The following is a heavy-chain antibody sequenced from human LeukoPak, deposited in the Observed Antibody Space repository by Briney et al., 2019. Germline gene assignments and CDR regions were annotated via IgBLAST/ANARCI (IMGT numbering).Heavy chain of an antibody. V-gene: IGHV3-9*03. Sequence: GGSLRLSCAASGFTFHYYAMHWVRQAPGKGLEWVSGISWNSGSIGYADSVKGRFTISRDNAKNSLYLQMNSLRAEDMALYYCAKTDSYNSGAFDIWGQGTMVTVSS. D-gene: IGHD5-24*01. CDR3: AKTDSYNSGAFDI. CDR1: GFTFHYYA. J-gene: IGHJ3*02. CDR2: ISWNSGSI.